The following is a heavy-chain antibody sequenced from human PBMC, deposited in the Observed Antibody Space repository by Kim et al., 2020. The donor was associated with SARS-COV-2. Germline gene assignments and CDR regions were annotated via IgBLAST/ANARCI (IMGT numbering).Heavy chain of an antibody. CDR3: ARGSGLVRYYGMDV. V-gene: IGHV1-69*01. J-gene: IGHJ6*02. D-gene: IGHD1-1*01. Sequence: ARKVPGRVTITADASTSTAYMELSSLRSEDTAVYYCARGSGLVRYYGMDVWGQGTTVTVSS.